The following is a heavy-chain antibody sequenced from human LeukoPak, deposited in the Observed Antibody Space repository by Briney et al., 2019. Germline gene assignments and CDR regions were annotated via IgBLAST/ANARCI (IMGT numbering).Heavy chain of an antibody. J-gene: IGHJ5*02. CDR3: ARSDTAMDDDWFDP. Sequence: GGSLRLSCAASGFTFDKYTMHWVRQPPGKGLEWVSLISWDGRSPYYADSVRGRFTISRDNSKNSLYLQMNSLRAEDTAVYYCARSDTAMDDDWFDPWGQGTLVTVSS. CDR2: ISWDGRSP. CDR1: GFTFDKYT. D-gene: IGHD5-18*01. V-gene: IGHV3-43*01.